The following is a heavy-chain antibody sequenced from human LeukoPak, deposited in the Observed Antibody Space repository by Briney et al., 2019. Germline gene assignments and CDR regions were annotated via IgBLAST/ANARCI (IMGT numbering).Heavy chain of an antibody. Sequence: PGGSLRFSCAASGFTFSSNYMSWFPRAPGRGGEGVSGIFIGGSTYYADSVKGRFTISTDNSKNTLYLQMNSLRAEDTAVYYCAREVSAVAGRKYNWFDPWGQGTLVTVSS. J-gene: IGHJ5*02. V-gene: IGHV3-53*01. CDR3: AREVSAVAGRKYNWFDP. D-gene: IGHD6-19*01. CDR2: IFIGGST. CDR1: GFTFSSNY.